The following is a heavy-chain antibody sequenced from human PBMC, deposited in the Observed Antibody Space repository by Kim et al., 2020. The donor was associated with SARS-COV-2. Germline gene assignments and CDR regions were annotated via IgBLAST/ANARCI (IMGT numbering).Heavy chain of an antibody. D-gene: IGHD1-7*01. CDR2: IYWDDDK. V-gene: IGHV2-5*02. J-gene: IGHJ2*01. CDR1: GFSLLTSTEG. CDR3: VHWNFGNWY. Sequence: SGPTLVNPTQTLTLTCTFSGFSLLTSTEGVGWIRQPPGKALEWVGLIYWDDDKRYNPSLKTRVAILKDTSNNQVVLKMTNVDPVDTGRYFCVHWNFGNWY.